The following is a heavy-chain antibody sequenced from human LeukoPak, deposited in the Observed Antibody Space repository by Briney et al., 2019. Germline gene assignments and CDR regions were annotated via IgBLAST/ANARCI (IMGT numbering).Heavy chain of an antibody. D-gene: IGHD3-10*01. CDR2: INHSGST. V-gene: IGHV4-34*01. CDR1: GGSFSGYY. CDR3: ARGRRWSGELFWFDP. J-gene: IGHJ5*02. Sequence: SETLSLTCAVYGGSFSGYYWSWIRQPPGKGLEWIGEINHSGSTNYNPSLKSRVTISVDTSKNQFSLKLSSVTAADTAVYYCARGRRWSGELFWFDPWGQGTLVTVSS.